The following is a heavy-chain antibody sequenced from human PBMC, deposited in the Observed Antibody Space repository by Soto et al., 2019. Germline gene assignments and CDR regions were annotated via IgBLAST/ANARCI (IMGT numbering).Heavy chain of an antibody. CDR1: GFTFSSYW. Sequence: GGSLRLSCGASGFTFSSYWMHWVRQAPGKGLVWVSRINSDGSSTFYADSVKGRFTISRDSAKNTLFLQMNSLRAEDAAVYYCASSLGGYNWFDPWGQGTLVTVSS. CDR3: ASSLGGYNWFDP. CDR2: INSDGSST. J-gene: IGHJ5*02. V-gene: IGHV3-74*01. D-gene: IGHD3-16*01.